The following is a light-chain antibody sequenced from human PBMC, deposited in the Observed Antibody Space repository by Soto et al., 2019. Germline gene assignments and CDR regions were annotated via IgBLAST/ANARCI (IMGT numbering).Light chain of an antibody. CDR1: NSNIGSHI. CDR3: AAWDDSLNGYV. J-gene: IGLJ1*01. Sequence: LAKPPSASGAPGPGGTLSFFGSNSNIGSHIVTWYQQLPGTAPKLLIYSNNQRPSGVPDRFSGSKSGTSASLAISGLQSEDEADYYCAAWDDSLNGYVFGTGTKVTVL. CDR2: SNN. V-gene: IGLV1-44*01.